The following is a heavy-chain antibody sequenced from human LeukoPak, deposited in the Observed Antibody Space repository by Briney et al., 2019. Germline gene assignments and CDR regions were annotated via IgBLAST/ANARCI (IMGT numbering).Heavy chain of an antibody. D-gene: IGHD5-12*01. Sequence: MTSETLSLTCTVSGGSISSGSCYWSWIRQPAGKGLEWIGRIYTSGSTNYNPSLKSRVTISVDTSKNQFSLKLSSVTAADTAVYYCARVIWLRQNWYFDLSGRGTLVTVSS. V-gene: IGHV4-61*02. CDR1: GGSISSGSCY. J-gene: IGHJ2*01. CDR2: IYTSGST. CDR3: ARVIWLRQNWYFDL.